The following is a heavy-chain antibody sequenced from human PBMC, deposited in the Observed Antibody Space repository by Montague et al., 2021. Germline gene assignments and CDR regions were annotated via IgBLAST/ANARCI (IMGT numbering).Heavy chain of an antibody. J-gene: IGHJ4*02. CDR2: ISGSGGST. CDR1: GFTFSRYD. D-gene: IGHD2-15*01. Sequence: SLRLSCAASGFTFSRYDMSWVRQAPGKGLEWVSAISGSGGSTYYADSVKGRFTISRDNSKNTLYLQMNSLRAEDTAVYSCAKEEEYCSGDSCYIDYWGQGTLVTVSS. V-gene: IGHV3-23*01. CDR3: AKEEEYCSGDSCYIDY.